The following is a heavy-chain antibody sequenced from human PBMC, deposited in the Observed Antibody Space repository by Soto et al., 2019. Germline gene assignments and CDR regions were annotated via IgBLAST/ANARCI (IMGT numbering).Heavy chain of an antibody. Sequence: PSETLSLTCTVSGVSISNSSYYWGWIRRPPGKGLEWIGTIYYSGITYYNPSLKSRVTISVDTSKNQFSLKLTPVTAADTAVYYCARHGSNWGQGTLVTAPQ. CDR3: ARHGSN. CDR2: IYYSGIT. CDR1: GVSISNSSYY. J-gene: IGHJ4*02. V-gene: IGHV4-39*01.